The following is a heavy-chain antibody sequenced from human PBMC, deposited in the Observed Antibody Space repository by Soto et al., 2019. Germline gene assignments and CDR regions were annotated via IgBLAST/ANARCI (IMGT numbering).Heavy chain of an antibody. D-gene: IGHD3-3*01. CDR3: ARDRITTRGDAFDL. V-gene: IGHV1-69*08. CDR1: GGTFSTYI. Sequence: QVQLVQSGAEVKKPGSSVKVSCKAPGGTFSTYIISWVRQAPGQGLEWMGRIIPIPDITNYAQKFQGRVTITADKSTSTAYMERSRLRCEDTAVYYCARDRITTRGDAFDLWGQGTMVTVSS. J-gene: IGHJ3*01. CDR2: IIPIPDIT.